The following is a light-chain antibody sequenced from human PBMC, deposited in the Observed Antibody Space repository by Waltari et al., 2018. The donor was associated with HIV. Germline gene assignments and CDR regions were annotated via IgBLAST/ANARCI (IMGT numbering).Light chain of an antibody. CDR3: RAYAGSTTYFI. Sequence: QSALTQPASVSGSPGQSITISCTGTSSDVGGYNLVSWYQQHPGKAPKLMIYEVSKRPSGVSNRFSCSKSGNTASLTSAGRQAEDEADYYGRAYAGSTTYFIFGGGTKLTVL. J-gene: IGLJ2*01. V-gene: IGLV2-23*02. CDR1: SSDVGGYNL. CDR2: EVS.